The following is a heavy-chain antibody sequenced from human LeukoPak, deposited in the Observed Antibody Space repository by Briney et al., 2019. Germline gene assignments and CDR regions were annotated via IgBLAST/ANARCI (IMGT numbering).Heavy chain of an antibody. J-gene: IGHJ6*03. CDR2: INHSGST. Sequence: SETLSLTCAVYGGSFSGYYWSWIRRPPGKGLEWIGEINHSGSTNYNPSLKSRVTISVDTSKNQFSLKLSSVTAADTAVYYCARGKAYYYYMDVWGKGTTVTVSS. CDR3: ARGKAYYYYMDV. CDR1: GGSFSGYY. V-gene: IGHV4-34*01.